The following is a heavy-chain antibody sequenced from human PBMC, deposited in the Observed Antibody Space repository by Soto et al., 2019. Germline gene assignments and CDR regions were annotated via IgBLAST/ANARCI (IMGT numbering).Heavy chain of an antibody. CDR2: INASNGNT. CDR1: GYTFTRYN. J-gene: IGHJ6*02. CDR3: ARDLKGIMITFGGVTPDYGMDV. V-gene: IGHV1-3*01. Sequence: ASVKVSCKTPGYTFTRYNMHWVRQAPGQRLEWMGRINASNGNTRYAQKFQGRVTITRDKPTSTAYMELSSLRSEDTAVYYCARDLKGIMITFGGVTPDYGMDVWGQGTTVTVS. D-gene: IGHD3-16*01.